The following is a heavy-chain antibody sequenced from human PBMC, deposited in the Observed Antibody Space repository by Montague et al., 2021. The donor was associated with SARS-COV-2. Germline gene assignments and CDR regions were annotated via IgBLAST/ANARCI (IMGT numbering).Heavy chain of an antibody. V-gene: IGHV6-1*01. CDR1: GDSVSIHSAT. Sequence: CAISGDSVSIHSATWNWVTQSPSSGLEWLGRTYYRSKWYNDYAVSVRGRVTINPDTSKNQFSLQLNSVTPEDTAIYYCTSGREGNYNVMDVWGQGTTVTVS. CDR2: TYYRSKWYN. CDR3: TSGREGNYNVMDV. J-gene: IGHJ6*02. D-gene: IGHD1-1*01.